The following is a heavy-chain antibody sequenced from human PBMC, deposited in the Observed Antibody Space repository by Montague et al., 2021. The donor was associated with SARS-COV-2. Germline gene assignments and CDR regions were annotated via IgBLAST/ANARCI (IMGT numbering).Heavy chain of an antibody. Sequence: SLRLSCAASGFTFSSYEMNWVRQAPGQGLEWVSYISSSGSTIYYADSVKGRFTIPRDNAKNSLYLQMNSLRAEDTAVYYCAATSGDSVVVVAAYSGMDVWGQGTPVTVSS. CDR1: GFTFSSYE. D-gene: IGHD2-15*01. CDR2: ISSSGSTI. V-gene: IGHV3-48*03. CDR3: AATSGDSVVVVAAYSGMDV. J-gene: IGHJ6*02.